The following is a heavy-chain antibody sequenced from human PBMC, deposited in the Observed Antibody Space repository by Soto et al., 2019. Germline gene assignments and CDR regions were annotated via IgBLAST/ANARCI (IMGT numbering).Heavy chain of an antibody. CDR3: ARGQPYCSSTSCFRDNYYYGMDV. D-gene: IGHD2-2*01. CDR2: IYPGDSDT. V-gene: IGHV5-51*01. J-gene: IGHJ6*02. CDR1: GYSSTSYW. Sequence: PGESLKISCKGSGYSSTSYWIGWVRQMPGKGLEWMGIIYPGDSDTRYSPSFQGQVTISADKSISTAYLQWSSLKASDTAMYYCARGQPYCSSTSCFRDNYYYGMDVWGQGTTVTVSS.